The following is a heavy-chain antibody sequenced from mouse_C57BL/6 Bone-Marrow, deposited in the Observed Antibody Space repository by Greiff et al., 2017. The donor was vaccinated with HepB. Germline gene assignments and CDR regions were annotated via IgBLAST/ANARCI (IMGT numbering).Heavy chain of an antibody. CDR1: GFNIKDDY. V-gene: IGHV14-4*01. CDR2: IDPENGDT. D-gene: IGHD1-2*01. J-gene: IGHJ2*01. CDR3: TTTTAPEDY. Sequence: EVKLQQSGAELVRPGASVKLSCTASGFNIKDDYMHWVKQRPEQGLEWIGWIDPENGDTEYASKFQGKATITAETSSNTAYLQLSSLTSEDTAVYYCTTTTAPEDYWGQGTTLTVSS.